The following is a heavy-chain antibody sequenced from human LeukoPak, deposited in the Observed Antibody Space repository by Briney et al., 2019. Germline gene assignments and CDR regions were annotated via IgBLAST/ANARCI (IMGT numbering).Heavy chain of an antibody. CDR2: IYHSGST. CDR1: GGSISSSNW. J-gene: IGHJ5*02. Sequence: PSGTLSLTCAVSGGSISSSNWWSWVRQPPGKGLEWIGEIYHSGSTNYNPSLKSRVTISVDKSKNQFSLKLSSVTAADTAVFYCAGQYQLLSGCFDHWGQGTLVTVSS. V-gene: IGHV4-4*02. CDR3: AGQYQLLSGCFDH. D-gene: IGHD2-2*01.